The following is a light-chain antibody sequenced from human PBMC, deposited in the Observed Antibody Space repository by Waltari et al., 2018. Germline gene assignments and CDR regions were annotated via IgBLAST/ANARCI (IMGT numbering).Light chain of an antibody. J-gene: IGKJ4*01. Sequence: IPMTQSQSSLSASVGDRVTITCQASQDISNYLNWYQQKPGQAPKLLIYDASNLETGVPSRFSGSASGTDTTFTSSRLQPEVIVTYCCQQYDNLPPTFGGGTKVEIK. CDR3: QQYDNLPPT. CDR2: DAS. CDR1: QDISNY. V-gene: IGKV1-33*01.